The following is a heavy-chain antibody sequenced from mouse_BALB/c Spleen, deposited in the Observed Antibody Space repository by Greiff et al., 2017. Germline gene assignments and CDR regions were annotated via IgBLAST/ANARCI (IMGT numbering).Heavy chain of an antibody. Sequence: QVQLQQSGAELVRPGVSVKISCKGSGYTFTDYAMHWVKQSHAKSLEWIGVISTYYGDASYNQKFKGKATMTVDKSSSTAYMELARLTSEDSAIYYCARGLYVTSGYFDYWGQGTTLTVSS. CDR3: ARGLYVTSGYFDY. D-gene: IGHD1-1*01. CDR1: GYTFTDYA. V-gene: IGHV1-67*01. CDR2: ISTYYGDA. J-gene: IGHJ2*01.